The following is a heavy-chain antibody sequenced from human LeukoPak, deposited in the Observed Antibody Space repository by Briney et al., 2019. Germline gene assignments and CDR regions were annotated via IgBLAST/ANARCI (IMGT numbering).Heavy chain of an antibody. V-gene: IGHV4-38-2*01. Sequence: KPPERPSLSPAVSLGSPSRGDICWGWTRHPPGKRLEWMGSIFQSGGTSHNPSLKGPATLSVATPKNRFSLKLSSLTAADTAVYYCASMRYCSSTSCYASFDYWGQGTLVTVSS. D-gene: IGHD2-2*01. CDR1: GSPSRGDIC. CDR2: IFQSGGT. CDR3: ASMRYCSSTSCYASFDY. J-gene: IGHJ4*02.